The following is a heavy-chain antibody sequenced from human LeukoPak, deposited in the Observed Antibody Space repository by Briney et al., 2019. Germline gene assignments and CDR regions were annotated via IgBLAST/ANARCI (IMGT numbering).Heavy chain of an antibody. V-gene: IGHV4-39*01. D-gene: IGHD1-26*01. Sequence: SETLSLTCTVSGGSISSSSYYWGWIRQPPGKGLEWIGRIYYSGSTYYNPSLKSRVTISVDTSKNQFSLKLSSVTAADTAVYYCARRQRGGSPSGHHDYWGQGTLVTVSS. CDR2: IYYSGST. CDR1: GGSISSSSYY. CDR3: ARRQRGGSPSGHHDY. J-gene: IGHJ4*02.